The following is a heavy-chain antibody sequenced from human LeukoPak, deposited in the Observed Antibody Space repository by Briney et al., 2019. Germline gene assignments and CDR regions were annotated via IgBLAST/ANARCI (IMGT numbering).Heavy chain of an antibody. CDR1: GGSFSGYY. V-gene: IGHV4-34*01. Sequence: SETLSLTCAVYGGSFSGYYWSWIRQPPGKGLEWIREINHSGSTNYNPSLKSRVTISVDTSKNQFSLKLSSVTAADTAVYYCARGVEAAAVDYYYYMDVWGKGTTVTVSS. D-gene: IGHD6-13*01. J-gene: IGHJ6*03. CDR3: ARGVEAAAVDYYYYMDV. CDR2: INHSGST.